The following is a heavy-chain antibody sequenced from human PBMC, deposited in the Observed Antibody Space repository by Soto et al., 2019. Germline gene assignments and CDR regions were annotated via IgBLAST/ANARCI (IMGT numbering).Heavy chain of an antibody. V-gene: IGHV3-23*01. Sequence: GGSLRLSCAASGFTFSSYAMSWVRQAPGKGLEWVSAISGSGGSKYYTDSVRGRFIISRDNSKNTLYLQMNSLRAEDTAVYYCAKNTRTGTTLFDYWGQGTLVTVSS. CDR3: AKNTRTGTTLFDY. CDR2: ISGSGGSK. CDR1: GFTFSSYA. D-gene: IGHD4-17*01. J-gene: IGHJ4*02.